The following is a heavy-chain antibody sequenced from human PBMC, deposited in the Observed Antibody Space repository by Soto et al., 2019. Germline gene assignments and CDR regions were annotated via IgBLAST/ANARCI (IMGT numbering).Heavy chain of an antibody. V-gene: IGHV1-69*13. D-gene: IGHD6-19*01. J-gene: IGHJ6*02. CDR2: IIPIFGTA. Sequence: RXSAEVSFKASGGTFSSYAISWARQAPGQGLEWMGGIIPIFGTANYAQKFQGRVTITADESTSTAYMELSSLRSEDTAVYYCASDWLGGAVAGKFYYGMDVWGQGTKVTVSS. CDR1: GGTFSSYA. CDR3: ASDWLGGAVAGKFYYGMDV.